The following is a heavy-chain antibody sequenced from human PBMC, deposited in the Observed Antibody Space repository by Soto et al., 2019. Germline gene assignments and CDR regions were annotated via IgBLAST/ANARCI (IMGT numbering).Heavy chain of an antibody. CDR1: GYSISSGYY. D-gene: IGHD3-10*01. CDR2: VYHNGIM. Sequence: SEPLALTCSVSGYSISSGYYWGWVRQAPGKGLEWLGSVYHNGIMFHNPSFQSRVTISVDTSKNQFSLNLRSVTAADTAVYYCAALWFGELAFNYWGHGILVTVSS. J-gene: IGHJ4*01. V-gene: IGHV4-38-2*02. CDR3: AALWFGELAFNY.